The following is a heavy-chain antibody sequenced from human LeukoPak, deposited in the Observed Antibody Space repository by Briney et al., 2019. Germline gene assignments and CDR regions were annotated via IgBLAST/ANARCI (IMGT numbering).Heavy chain of an antibody. Sequence: SETLSLTCTVSGGSISSHHWSWIRQPAGKGLEWIGRIYISGSTTYSPSLKSRLTLSLDTSKNQFSLNLSSVTAADTAVYYCARDSGLTTGPFDIWGQGTMVTVSS. V-gene: IGHV4-4*07. J-gene: IGHJ3*02. D-gene: IGHD1-14*01. CDR3: ARDSGLTTGPFDI. CDR1: GGSISSHH. CDR2: IYISGST.